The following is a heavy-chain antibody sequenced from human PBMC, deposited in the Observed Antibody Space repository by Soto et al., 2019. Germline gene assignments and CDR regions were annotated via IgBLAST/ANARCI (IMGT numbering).Heavy chain of an antibody. D-gene: IGHD1-1*01. Sequence: QVQLVQSRAEVKKPGASVKVSCKASGYTFTSYDINWVRQATGQGLEWMGWMNPNSGNTGYAQKFRGRVTMTRNTSISTAYMELSSLRSEDTAVYYCARERTGTTSMDVWGQGTTVTVSS. CDR1: GYTFTSYD. CDR2: MNPNSGNT. V-gene: IGHV1-8*01. J-gene: IGHJ6*02. CDR3: ARERTGTTSMDV.